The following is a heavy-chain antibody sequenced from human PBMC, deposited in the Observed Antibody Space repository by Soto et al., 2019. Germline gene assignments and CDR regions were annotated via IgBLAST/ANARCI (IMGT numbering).Heavy chain of an antibody. V-gene: IGHV4-59*01. Sequence: SETLSLTCTVSGGSISSYYWSWIRQPPGKGLEWIGYIYYSGSTNYNPSLKSRVTISVDTSKNQFSLKLSSVTAADTAVYYCARGGYYDSSGLFDYWGQGTLVTVSS. D-gene: IGHD3-22*01. CDR2: IYYSGST. J-gene: IGHJ4*02. CDR1: GGSISSYY. CDR3: ARGGYYDSSGLFDY.